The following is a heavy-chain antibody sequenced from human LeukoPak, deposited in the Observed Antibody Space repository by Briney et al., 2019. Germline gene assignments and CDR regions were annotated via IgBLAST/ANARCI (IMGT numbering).Heavy chain of an antibody. V-gene: IGHV3-11*04. CDR2: ISSSGSTI. CDR1: GFTFSDYY. D-gene: IGHD4-17*01. Sequence: PGGYLRLSCAASGFTFSDYYMSWIRQAPGKGLEWVSYISSSGSTIYYADSVKGRFTISRDNAKNSLYLQMNSLRAEDTAVYYCARIDYGDYACFDYWGQGTLVTVSS. J-gene: IGHJ4*02. CDR3: ARIDYGDYACFDY.